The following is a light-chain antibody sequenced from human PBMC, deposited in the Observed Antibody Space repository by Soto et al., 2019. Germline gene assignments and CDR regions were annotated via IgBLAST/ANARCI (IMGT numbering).Light chain of an antibody. CDR2: DAS. CDR3: QQYNSYSPWT. J-gene: IGKJ1*01. CDR1: QSLSSW. V-gene: IGKV1-5*01. Sequence: DIQMTQSPPTLSASVGDRVTITCRASQSLSSWLAWYQQKPGIAPKLLIYDASSLESGVPSRFSGSGSGTEFTLTISSLQPDDFATYYCQQYNSYSPWTFGQGTKVEIK.